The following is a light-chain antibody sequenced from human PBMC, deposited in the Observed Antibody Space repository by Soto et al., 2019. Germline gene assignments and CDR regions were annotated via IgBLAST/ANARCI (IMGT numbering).Light chain of an antibody. J-gene: IGLJ1*01. CDR1: SSDVGGYTY. Sequence: QSVLTQPASVSGSPGQSITISCAGTSSDVGGYTYVSWYQQHPGKAPKLMIYDVSNRPSGVSNRFSGSKSGNTASLTISGLQAEDEADYYCTSYTSSSTPYVFGGGTNATVL. CDR2: DVS. V-gene: IGLV2-14*01. CDR3: TSYTSSSTPYV.